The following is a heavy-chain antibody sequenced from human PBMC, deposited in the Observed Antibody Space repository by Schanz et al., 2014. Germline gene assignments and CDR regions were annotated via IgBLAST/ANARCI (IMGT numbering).Heavy chain of an antibody. J-gene: IGHJ4*02. CDR2: IGNGGVTI. CDR3: ARGGSGSHYRLDY. Sequence: EVHLLDSGGGLVQPGGSLRLSCAASGFTFSTDAMSWVRQAPGKGLEWVSYIGNGGVTIYYADSVKGRFTVSRDNAENALYLQMNSLRAEDTGLYFCARGGSGSHYRLDYWGQGTLVTVSS. D-gene: IGHD1-26*01. V-gene: IGHV3-48*01. CDR1: GFTFSTDA.